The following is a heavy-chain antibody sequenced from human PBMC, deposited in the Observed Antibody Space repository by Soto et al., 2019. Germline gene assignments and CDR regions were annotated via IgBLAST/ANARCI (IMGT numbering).Heavy chain of an antibody. CDR1: GFTFSSYA. CDR3: PRAGCDGGSCYTLVGLRYGMDV. Sequence: QVQLVESGGGVDQPGRSLRLSCAASGFTFSSYAMYWVRQAPGTGLEWMTVISYDGNNKYYADSVKGRFTISRDNSKNTLYVQMNSLRADDTAVYYCPRAGCDGGSCYTLVGLRYGMDVWGQGTTVTVSS. CDR2: ISYDGNNK. J-gene: IGHJ6*02. V-gene: IGHV3-30-3*01. D-gene: IGHD2-15*01.